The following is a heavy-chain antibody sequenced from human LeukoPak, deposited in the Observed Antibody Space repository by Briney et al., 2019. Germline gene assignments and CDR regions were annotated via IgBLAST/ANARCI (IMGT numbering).Heavy chain of an antibody. CDR3: ARLRRNSDSSGYYYYYDY. Sequence: GGSLRLSCAASGHTFSSFSISWVRQAPGKGLEWVSSISVRSNYIYYADSVRGRFSISRDDARNSLYLRMDSLRGDDTAVYYCARLRRNSDSSGYYYYYDYWGQGTLVTVSS. V-gene: IGHV3-21*01. J-gene: IGHJ4*02. D-gene: IGHD3-22*01. CDR1: GHTFSSFS. CDR2: ISVRSNYI.